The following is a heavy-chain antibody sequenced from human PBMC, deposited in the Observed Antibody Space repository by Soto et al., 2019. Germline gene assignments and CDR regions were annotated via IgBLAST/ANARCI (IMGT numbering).Heavy chain of an antibody. CDR1: GYTFTTYG. D-gene: IGHD3-16*01. Sequence: ASVKVSCKASGYTFTTYGISWVRQAPGQGLEWMGWISGYNGHTKYAQKFQGRVTMTTDTSTSTVYMDLRSLRSDDTAVYYCAREGEMPYYYYGMDVWGQGTTVTVSS. V-gene: IGHV1-18*01. J-gene: IGHJ6*02. CDR2: ISGYNGHT. CDR3: AREGEMPYYYYGMDV.